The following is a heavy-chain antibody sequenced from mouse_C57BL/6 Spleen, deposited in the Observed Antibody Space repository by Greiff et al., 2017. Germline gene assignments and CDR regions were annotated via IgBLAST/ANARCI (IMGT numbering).Heavy chain of an antibody. CDR3: ARRPYYYGSSYWYFDV. D-gene: IGHD1-1*01. J-gene: IGHJ1*03. CDR2: INPNNGGT. V-gene: IGHV1-26*01. CDR1: GYTFTDYY. Sequence: EVQLQQSGPELVKPGASVKISCKASGYTFTDYYMNWVKQSHGKSLEWIGDINPNNGGTSYNQKFKGKATLTVDKSSSTAYMALRSLTSEDSAVYYCARRPYYYGSSYWYFDVWGTGTTVTVSS.